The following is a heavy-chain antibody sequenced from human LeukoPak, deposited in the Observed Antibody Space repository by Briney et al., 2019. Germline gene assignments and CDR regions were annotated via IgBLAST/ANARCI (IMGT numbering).Heavy chain of an antibody. CDR3: ARATCSRTSCYMGYWYLDL. V-gene: IGHV1-2*02. J-gene: IGHJ2*01. CDR1: GYTFSDYF. CDR2: INPNSGGT. Sequence: ASVKVSCKASGYTFSDYFIHWVRQAPGQGLEWMGWINPNSGGTDYAQNFQDRVTMTRDTSISTAFMEVSRPRSDDTAVYYCARATCSRTSCYMGYWYLDLWSRGTLVTVSS. D-gene: IGHD2-2*02.